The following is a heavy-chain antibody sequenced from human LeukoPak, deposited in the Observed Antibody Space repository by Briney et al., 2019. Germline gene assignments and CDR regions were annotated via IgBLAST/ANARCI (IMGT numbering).Heavy chain of an antibody. CDR2: IWYDGSNK. V-gene: IGHV3-33*06. Sequence: GGSLRLSCAAAGFTFSSYGMHWVRQAPGKGREWVAVIWYDGSNKYYADSVKGRFTISRDNSKNTLYLQMNSLRAEDTAVYYCAKERRSGYDYYYFDYWGQGTLVTVSS. CDR1: GFTFSSYG. CDR3: AKERRSGYDYYYFDY. D-gene: IGHD5-12*01. J-gene: IGHJ4*02.